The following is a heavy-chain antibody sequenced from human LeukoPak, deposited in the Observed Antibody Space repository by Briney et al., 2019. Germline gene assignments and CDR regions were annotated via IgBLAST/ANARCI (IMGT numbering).Heavy chain of an antibody. CDR1: GYTFSSYS. D-gene: IGHD4/OR15-4a*01. J-gene: IGHJ4*02. Sequence: PGGSLRLSCAASGYTFSSYSMNWVRQAPGKGLEWVPYISSSSTIYYADSVKGRFTISRDNAKNSLYLQMNSLRAEDTAVHYCARDRGARGYCDYWGQGTLVTVSS. CDR3: ARDRGARGYCDY. V-gene: IGHV3-48*01. CDR2: ISSSSTI.